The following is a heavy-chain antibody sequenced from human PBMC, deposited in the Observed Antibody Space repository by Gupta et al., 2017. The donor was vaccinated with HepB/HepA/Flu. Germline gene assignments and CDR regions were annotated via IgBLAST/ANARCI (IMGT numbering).Heavy chain of an antibody. CDR1: GGSIRSDY. CDR3: ARDLYDSRGFYYFGS. CDR2: ITYRGNT. Sequence: QVQLQESGPRLVKPSETLSLTCTVSGGSIRSDYWNCIRQPPGKGLEWIGYITYRGNTDYNPSLRSRVTISVDTSNNQFSLKLSSVTAADTAVYYCARDLYDSRGFYYFGSWGQGTLVTVS. D-gene: IGHD3-22*01. V-gene: IGHV4-59*12. J-gene: IGHJ4*02.